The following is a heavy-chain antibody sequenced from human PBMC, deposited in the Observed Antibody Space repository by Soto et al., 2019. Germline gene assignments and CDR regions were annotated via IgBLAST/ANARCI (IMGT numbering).Heavy chain of an antibody. Sequence: SVKVSCKASGGTFSSYAISWLRQAPGQGLEWMGGIIPIFGTANYAQKFQGRVTITADESTSTAYMELSSLRSEDTAVYYCARGGYSGYDLDSDAFDIWGQGTMVTVSS. CDR1: GGTFSSYA. J-gene: IGHJ3*02. CDR2: IIPIFGTA. CDR3: ARGGYSGYDLDSDAFDI. D-gene: IGHD5-12*01. V-gene: IGHV1-69*13.